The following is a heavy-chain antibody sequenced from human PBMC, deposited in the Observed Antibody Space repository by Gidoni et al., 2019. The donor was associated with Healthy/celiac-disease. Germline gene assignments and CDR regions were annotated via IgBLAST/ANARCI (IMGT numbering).Heavy chain of an antibody. Sequence: QVQLQQCRAGLLPPSETLSLTSAVYGGSFSVYSWSSSRQPPGKRLEWTREINHSGSTNYNPSLKSRVTISVNTSKNQFSLKLSAVTAADTAVYYCARARQVPAATQRDSNAFDIWGQGTMVTVSS. CDR2: INHSGST. CDR3: ARARQVPAATQRDSNAFDI. V-gene: IGHV4-34*01. D-gene: IGHD2-2*01. J-gene: IGHJ3*02. CDR1: GGSFSVYS.